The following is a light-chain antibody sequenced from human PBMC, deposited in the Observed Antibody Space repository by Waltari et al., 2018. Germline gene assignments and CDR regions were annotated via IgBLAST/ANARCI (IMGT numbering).Light chain of an antibody. Sequence: DIQMTQSPSSLSASVGDRVVITCRASQTISSFLNWYQHKAGQAPKLLIYAASSLRSGVPSRFSGSRSGTDFTLTISSLQPEDFATYYCQQSYITPQTFGQGTKVEIK. J-gene: IGKJ1*01. CDR2: AAS. V-gene: IGKV1-39*01. CDR1: QTISSF. CDR3: QQSYITPQT.